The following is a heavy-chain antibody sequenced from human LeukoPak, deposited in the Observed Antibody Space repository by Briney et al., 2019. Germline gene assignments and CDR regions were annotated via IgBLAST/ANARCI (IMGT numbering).Heavy chain of an antibody. CDR1: GYTFTSYY. V-gene: IGHV1-46*01. J-gene: IGHJ5*02. Sequence: GASVKVSCKASGYTFTSYYTHWVRQAPGQGLEWMGIINPSGGSTSYAQKFQGRVTMTRDTSTSTVYMELSSLRSEDTAVYYCARDSPVVGAILNWFDPWGQGTLVTVSS. CDR2: INPSGGST. CDR3: ARDSPVVGAILNWFDP. D-gene: IGHD1-26*01.